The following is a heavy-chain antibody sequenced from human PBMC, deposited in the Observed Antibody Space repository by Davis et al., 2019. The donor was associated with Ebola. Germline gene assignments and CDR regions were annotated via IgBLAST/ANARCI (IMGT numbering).Heavy chain of an antibody. V-gene: IGHV3-53*01. CDR1: GFIVSDKY. Sequence: GESLKISCAASGFIVSDKYMSWVRQAPGKGLEWVSVIYRDGRTYHADSVRSRFTSSRDNAKNSLYLQMNSLRDEDTAVYYCARVNLWSRGWAMDVWGKGTTVTVSS. CDR3: ARVNLWSRGWAMDV. J-gene: IGHJ6*04. D-gene: IGHD2-21*01. CDR2: IYRDGRT.